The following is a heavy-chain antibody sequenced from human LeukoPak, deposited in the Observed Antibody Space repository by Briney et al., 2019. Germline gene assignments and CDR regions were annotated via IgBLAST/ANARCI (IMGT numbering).Heavy chain of an antibody. J-gene: IGHJ4*02. Sequence: GGSLRLSCAASGFTFDDYAMHRVRQAPGQGLEWVSGISWNSGSIGSADSVKGRFTISRDNAKNSLYLQMNSLRAEDMALYYCAKDMFPTHRPSRVVVPAATQALVFDYWGQGTLVTVSS. CDR2: ISWNSGSI. V-gene: IGHV3-9*03. CDR1: GFTFDDYA. D-gene: IGHD2-2*01. CDR3: AKDMFPTHRPSRVVVPAATQALVFDY.